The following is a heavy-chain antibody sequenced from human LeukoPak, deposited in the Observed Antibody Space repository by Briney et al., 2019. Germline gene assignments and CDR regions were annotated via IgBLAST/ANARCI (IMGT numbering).Heavy chain of an antibody. D-gene: IGHD3-10*01. CDR2: ISYDGSNK. Sequence: PGGSLRPSCAASGFTFSSYAMHWVRQAPGKGLEWVAVISYDGSNKYYADSVKGRFTISRDNSKNTLYLQMNSLRAGDTAVYYCARPMVRGVPGYWGQGTLVTVSS. CDR1: GFTFSSYA. V-gene: IGHV3-30-3*01. CDR3: ARPMVRGVPGY. J-gene: IGHJ4*02.